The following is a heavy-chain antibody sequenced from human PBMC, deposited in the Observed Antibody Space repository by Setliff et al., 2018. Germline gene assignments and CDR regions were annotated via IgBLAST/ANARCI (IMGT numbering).Heavy chain of an antibody. CDR2: IYVGGSA. CDR3: ARANKKLDYYYYYYMDV. CDR1: GGSISSGSYY. D-gene: IGHD1-1*01. Sequence: KPSETLSLTCTVSGGSISSGSYYWTWIRQPAGKGLEWIGRIYVGGSANYNPSLKSRVTISVDTSKNQFSLKLSSVTAADTAVYYCARANKKLDYYYYYYMDVWGKGTTVTVSS. V-gene: IGHV4-61*02. J-gene: IGHJ6*03.